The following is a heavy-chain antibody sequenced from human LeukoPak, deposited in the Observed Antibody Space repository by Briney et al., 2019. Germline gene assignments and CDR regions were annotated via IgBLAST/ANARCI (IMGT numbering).Heavy chain of an antibody. D-gene: IGHD5/OR15-5a*01. CDR3: ARISMFPGDVWKSYLRFYFDN. CDR2: IYFSGQT. Sequence: SETLSLTCTVSGGPISSSTHRWGWIRQPPGKGLEWIGSIYFSGQTHYNFSLQSRVTLLVDTSKNHFSLNLTSVTAADTALYYCARISMFPGDVWKSYLRFYFDNWGQGTLVTVSS. J-gene: IGHJ4*02. CDR1: GGPISSSTHR. V-gene: IGHV4-39*02.